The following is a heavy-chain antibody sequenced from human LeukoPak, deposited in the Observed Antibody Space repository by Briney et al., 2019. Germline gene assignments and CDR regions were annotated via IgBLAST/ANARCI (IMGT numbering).Heavy chain of an antibody. J-gene: IGHJ4*02. Sequence: SETLSLTCAVYGGSFSGYCWSWIRQPPGKGLEWIGEINHSGSTNYNPSLKSRVTISVDTSKNQFSLKLSSVTAADTAVYYCATGGRYSGYDFERRLHDYWGQGTLVTVSS. V-gene: IGHV4-34*01. CDR1: GGSFSGYC. CDR2: INHSGST. CDR3: ATGGRYSGYDFERRLHDY. D-gene: IGHD5-12*01.